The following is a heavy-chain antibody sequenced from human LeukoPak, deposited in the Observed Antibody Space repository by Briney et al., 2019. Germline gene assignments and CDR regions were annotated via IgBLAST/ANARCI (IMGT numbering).Heavy chain of an antibody. CDR1: GYYFISYY. Sequence: GASVKVSCKASGYYFISYYMHWVRQAPGQGLEWMGIINPSGGSTSYAQKFQDRVTMTRDTSTSTEYMELSSLKSEDTAVYYCAREDVVLVDAVRYYYYGMDVWGQGTTVTVSS. D-gene: IGHD2-8*01. V-gene: IGHV1-46*01. CDR3: AREDVVLVDAVRYYYYGMDV. J-gene: IGHJ6*02. CDR2: INPSGGST.